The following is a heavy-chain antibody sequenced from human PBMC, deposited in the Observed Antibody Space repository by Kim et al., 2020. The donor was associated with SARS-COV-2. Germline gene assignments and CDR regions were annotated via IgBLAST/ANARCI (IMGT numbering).Heavy chain of an antibody. Sequence: ASVKVSCKASGYTFTSYYMHWVRQAPGQGLEWMGIINPSGGSTSYAQKFQGRVTMTRDTSTSTVYMELSSLRSEDTAVYYCARDLGQTTVTTWADYWGQGTLVTVSS. CDR1: GYTFTSYY. CDR3: ARDLGQTTVTTWADY. CDR2: INPSGGST. J-gene: IGHJ4*02. V-gene: IGHV1-46*01. D-gene: IGHD4-17*01.